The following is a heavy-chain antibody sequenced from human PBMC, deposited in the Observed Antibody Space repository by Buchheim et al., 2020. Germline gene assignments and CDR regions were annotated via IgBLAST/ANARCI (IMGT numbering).Heavy chain of an antibody. CDR1: GFTFSSYA. V-gene: IGHV3-30*04. CDR3: ARDLLYSLNY. D-gene: IGHD5-18*01. J-gene: IGHJ4*02. CDR2: ISYDGSNK. Sequence: QVQLVESGGGVVQPGRSLRLSCAASGFTFSSYAMHWVRQAPGKGLEWVAVISYDGSNKYYADSVKGRFTISRDNSKNTLYLQMNSLRVEDTAVYYCARDLLYSLNYWGQGTL.